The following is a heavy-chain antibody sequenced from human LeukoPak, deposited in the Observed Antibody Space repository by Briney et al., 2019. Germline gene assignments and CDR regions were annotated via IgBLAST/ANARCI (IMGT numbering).Heavy chain of an antibody. Sequence: CAXSGFTFSGVWXAYIRQAPGKGLEWIAHIKSKVDGGTTDYAAPVKGRFTISRDDSRNMLSLEMNSLKTEDTAVYYCATDVPGGSYPLDYWGQGTPVTVSS. V-gene: IGHV3-15*01. CDR1: GFTFSGVW. J-gene: IGHJ4*02. CDR3: ATDVPGGSYPLDY. CDR2: IKSKVDGGTT. D-gene: IGHD1-26*01.